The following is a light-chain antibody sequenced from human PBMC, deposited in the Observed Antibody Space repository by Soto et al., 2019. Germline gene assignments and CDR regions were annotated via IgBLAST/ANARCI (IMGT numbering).Light chain of an antibody. V-gene: IGKV3-15*01. CDR2: GAS. CDR3: QQYNNWPRT. CDR1: QSVSSN. J-gene: IGKJ1*01. Sequence: EIVMTQSPATLSVSPGERATLSCRASQSVSSNLAWYQQKPGQAPRLLIYGASARASGIPVRFSGSGSGTEFTLPFSTLQSEDFAVYYCQQYNNWPRTFGQGPRWIS.